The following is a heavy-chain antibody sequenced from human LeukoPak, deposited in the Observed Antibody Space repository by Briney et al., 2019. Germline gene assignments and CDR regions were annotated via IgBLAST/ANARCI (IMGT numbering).Heavy chain of an antibody. Sequence: GSLKLSCGASGFTFGTYWMHLVRPAPGKGLVWVSGINSDGGTTTYANSVKGRFTISRDNAKNTLYLQMNHLRAEDTAIYYCATDSYVSGSYYRLFYWGQGTLVTVSS. D-gene: IGHD3-10*01. V-gene: IGHV3-74*01. J-gene: IGHJ4*02. CDR3: ATDSYVSGSYYRLFY. CDR1: GFTFGTYW. CDR2: INSDGGTT.